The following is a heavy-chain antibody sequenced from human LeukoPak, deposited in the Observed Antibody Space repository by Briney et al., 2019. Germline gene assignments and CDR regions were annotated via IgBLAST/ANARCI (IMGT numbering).Heavy chain of an antibody. V-gene: IGHV4-38-2*02. CDR2: IYHSGST. CDR3: ARDSGPDYDFWSGYYDY. D-gene: IGHD3-3*01. J-gene: IGHJ4*02. Sequence: PSETLSLTCTVSGYSISSGYYWGWIRQPPGKGLEWIGSIYHSGSTYYNPSLKSRVTISVDTSKNQFSLKLSSVTAADTAVYYCARDSGPDYDFWSGYYDYWGQGTLVTVSS. CDR1: GYSISSGYY.